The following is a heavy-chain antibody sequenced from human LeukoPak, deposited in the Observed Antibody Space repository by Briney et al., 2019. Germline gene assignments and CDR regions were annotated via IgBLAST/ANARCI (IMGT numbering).Heavy chain of an antibody. CDR2: INHSGST. V-gene: IGHV4-34*01. CDR1: GGSFSGYY. CDR3: ARDKAYYYDSSGYYAAHYFDY. J-gene: IGHJ4*02. D-gene: IGHD3-22*01. Sequence: SETLSLTCAVYGGSFSGYYWSWIRQPPGKGLEWIGEINHSGSTNYNPSPKSRVTISVDTSKNQFSLKLSSVTAADTAVYYCARDKAYYYDSSGYYAAHYFDYWGQGTLVTVSS.